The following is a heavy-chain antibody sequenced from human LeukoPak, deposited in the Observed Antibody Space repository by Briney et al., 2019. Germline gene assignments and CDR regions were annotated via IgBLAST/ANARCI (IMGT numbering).Heavy chain of an antibody. V-gene: IGHV3-48*03. CDR3: ARASDPWLQLT. Sequence: PGGSLRLSCAASGFTFSSYEMNWVRQAPGKGLEWVSYISNSGSTIYYADSVKGRFTISRDNAQTSLYLQMNSLRAEDTAVYYCARASDPWLQLTWGQGTLVTVSS. D-gene: IGHD5-24*01. CDR2: ISNSGSTI. CDR1: GFTFSSYE. J-gene: IGHJ5*02.